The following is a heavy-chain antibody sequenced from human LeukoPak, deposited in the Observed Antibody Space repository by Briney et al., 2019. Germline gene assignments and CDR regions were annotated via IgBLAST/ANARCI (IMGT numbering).Heavy chain of an antibody. V-gene: IGHV3-7*01. J-gene: IGHJ6*02. CDR3: ARSMKGYYYYAMDV. CDR2: IKQDGSEK. Sequence: GGSLRLSCTDSGFTFRDCWVAWVRQVPGKGLEWVATIKQDGSEKFYVDSVKGRFTISRDNAKNSLYLQMNSLRVEDTAVYYCARSMKGYYYYAMDVWGQGTTVTVSS. D-gene: IGHD6-6*01. CDR1: GFTFRDCW.